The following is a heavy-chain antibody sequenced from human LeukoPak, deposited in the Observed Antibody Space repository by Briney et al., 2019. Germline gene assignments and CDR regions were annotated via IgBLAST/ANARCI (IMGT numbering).Heavy chain of an antibody. J-gene: IGHJ4*02. D-gene: IGHD6-13*01. CDR1: GYSFTNYW. CDR2: TYPGDSDT. CDR3: ARQGSSWYGDY. Sequence: GESLKISCKGSGYSFTNYWIAWVRQMPGKGLEWMGITYPGDSDTRYSPSFQGQVTISADKSINTAYLQWSSLKASDTAMYYCARQGSSWYGDYWGQGTLVTVSS. V-gene: IGHV5-51*01.